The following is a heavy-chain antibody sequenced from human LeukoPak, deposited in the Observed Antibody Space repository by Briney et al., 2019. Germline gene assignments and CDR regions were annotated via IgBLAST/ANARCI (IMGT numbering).Heavy chain of an antibody. Sequence: SVKVSCKASGGALRNRALSWVRQAPGQGLEWMGGITSPFGTTNYAQKFQGRVTITADESTSSAYMELSNLNSEDTAEYYCARGGAAGSYYYYYGMDVWGQGTTVTVSS. J-gene: IGHJ6*02. CDR2: ITSPFGTT. CDR1: GGALRNRA. CDR3: ARGGAAGSYYYYYGMDV. D-gene: IGHD6-13*01. V-gene: IGHV1-69*01.